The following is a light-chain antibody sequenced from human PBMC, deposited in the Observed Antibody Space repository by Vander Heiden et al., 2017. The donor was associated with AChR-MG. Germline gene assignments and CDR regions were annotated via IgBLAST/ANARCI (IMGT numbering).Light chain of an antibody. CDR3: QSYDNSLSGLAVV. J-gene: IGLJ2*01. Sequence: QSVLTQPPSVSGAPGQRVTTSCTGSSSNMGASYDVHWYQHLPGAAPKLLIYGNTNRPSGVPDRFSGSRSGTSASLAITGLQADDEADYYCQSYDNSLSGLAVVFGGGTKLTVL. V-gene: IGLV1-40*01. CDR2: GNT. CDR1: SSNMGASYD.